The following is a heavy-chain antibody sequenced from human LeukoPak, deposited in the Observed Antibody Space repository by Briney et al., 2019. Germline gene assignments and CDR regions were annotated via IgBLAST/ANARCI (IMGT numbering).Heavy chain of an antibody. CDR1: GFTVSSNY. CDR3: ARAPYSGSYDY. D-gene: IGHD1-26*01. J-gene: IGHJ4*02. V-gene: IGHV3-53*01. CDR2: LYSDGRT. Sequence: GGSLRLSCVASGFTVSSNYMSWVRQAPGKGLEWVSVLYSDGRTYYADSVRGRFTISRDNAKNSLYLQMNSLRAEDTAVYYCARAPYSGSYDYWGQGTLVTVSS.